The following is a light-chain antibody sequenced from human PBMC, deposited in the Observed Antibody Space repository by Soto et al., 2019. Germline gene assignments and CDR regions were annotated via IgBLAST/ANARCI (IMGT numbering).Light chain of an antibody. J-gene: IGLJ1*01. CDR2: ANS. V-gene: IGLV1-40*01. CDR3: QSYDSSLSGFYV. CDR1: SSSIGAGYD. Sequence: QPVLTQPPSVSGAPGQRVTISCTGSSSSIGAGYDIHWYQQLPGSAPKLLIYANSNRPSGVPDRFSGSRSGTSASLAITGLQAEDEADYSCQSYDSSLSGFYVFGTGTKVTVL.